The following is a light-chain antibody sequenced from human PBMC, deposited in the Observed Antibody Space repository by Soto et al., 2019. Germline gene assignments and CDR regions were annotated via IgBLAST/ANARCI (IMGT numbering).Light chain of an antibody. CDR1: SSDIGAYDY. CDR2: EVF. V-gene: IGLV2-14*03. J-gene: IGLJ2*01. CDR3: CSYTTTSTFV. Sequence: QSVLTKPASVSGSPGQSITISCTGTSSDIGAYDYVSWYQQHPGKAPKLMIYEVFRRPSGISDRFSGSKSGNTASLTISGLHAEDEAYYYCCSYTTTSTFVFGGGTKLTVL.